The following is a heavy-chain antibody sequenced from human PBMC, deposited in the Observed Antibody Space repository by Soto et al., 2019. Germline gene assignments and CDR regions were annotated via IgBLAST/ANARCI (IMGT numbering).Heavy chain of an antibody. V-gene: IGHV1-2*04. CDR2: INPNLGGT. CDR1: GYTFTGYY. CDR3: ARGIAAAAARGMDV. J-gene: IGHJ6*02. Sequence: QVQLVQSGAEVKKPGASVKVSCKASGYTFTGYYMHWVGQAPGQGLEWMGWINPNLGGTNYAQKYQGWVTMTRDQSISTAYMEMSRLRSDDTAVYYCARGIAAAAARGMDVWGQGTTVTVYS. D-gene: IGHD6-13*01.